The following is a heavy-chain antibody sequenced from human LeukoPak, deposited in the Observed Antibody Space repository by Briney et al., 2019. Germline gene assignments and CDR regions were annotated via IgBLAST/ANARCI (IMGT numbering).Heavy chain of an antibody. J-gene: IGHJ4*02. Sequence: GGSLRLSCAASGFTFSSYSMNWVRQAPGKGLEWVSSISSSSSYIYYADSVKGRFTISRDNAKNSLYLQMNSLRAEDTAVYYCARAYYDSSGYHYFDYWGQGTLVTVSS. V-gene: IGHV3-21*01. CDR1: GFTFSSYS. D-gene: IGHD3-22*01. CDR2: ISSSSSYI. CDR3: ARAYYDSSGYHYFDY.